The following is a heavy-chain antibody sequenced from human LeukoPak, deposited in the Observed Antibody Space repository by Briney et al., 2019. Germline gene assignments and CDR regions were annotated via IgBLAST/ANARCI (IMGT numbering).Heavy chain of an antibody. CDR1: GGTFSSYA. D-gene: IGHD2-2*01. Sequence: SVKVSCKASGGTFSSYAISWVRQAPGQGLEWMGGIIPIFGTANYAQKFQGRVTITADESTSTAYMELCSLRSEDTAVYYCARIFCSSTSCYGFFSGMDVWGQGTTVTVSS. CDR3: ARIFCSSTSCYGFFSGMDV. J-gene: IGHJ6*02. CDR2: IIPIFGTA. V-gene: IGHV1-69*13.